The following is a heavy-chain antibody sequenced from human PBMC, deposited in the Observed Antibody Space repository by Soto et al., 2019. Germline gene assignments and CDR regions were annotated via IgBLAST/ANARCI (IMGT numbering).Heavy chain of an antibody. CDR3: ARPIGYCSGGSWRESDAFDI. Sequence: ASVKVSCKASGYTFTSYAMHWVRQAPGQRLEWMGWINAGNGNTKYSQKFQGRVTITRDTSASTAYMELSSLRSEDTAVYYCARPIGYCSGGSWRESDAFDIWGQGTMVTVSS. CDR2: INAGNGNT. J-gene: IGHJ3*02. CDR1: GYTFTSYA. D-gene: IGHD2-15*01. V-gene: IGHV1-3*01.